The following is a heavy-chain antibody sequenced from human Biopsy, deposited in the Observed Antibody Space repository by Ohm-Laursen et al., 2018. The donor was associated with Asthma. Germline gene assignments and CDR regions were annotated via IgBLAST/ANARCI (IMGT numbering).Heavy chain of an antibody. CDR1: GFTFRSYA. Sequence: GSLRLSCAASGFTFRSYAMHWARQVPGKGLEWVANIKHDGTEKNHVDSLKGRFTISRDNAKNSLYLQMNSLRAEDTAVYYCARTFHFWSPYHAEHYQLWGQGTLVTVSS. CDR2: IKHDGTEK. V-gene: IGHV3-7*01. D-gene: IGHD3-3*02. J-gene: IGHJ1*01. CDR3: ARTFHFWSPYHAEHYQL.